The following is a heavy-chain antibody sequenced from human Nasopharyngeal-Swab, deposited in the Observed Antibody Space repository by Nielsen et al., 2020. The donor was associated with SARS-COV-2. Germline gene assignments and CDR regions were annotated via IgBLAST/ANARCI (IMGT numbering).Heavy chain of an antibody. D-gene: IGHD2-15*01. J-gene: IGHJ4*02. Sequence: GESLKISCAASGFTFSSYAMSWVRQAPGKGLDWVSGVSGSGGTTKYADSVKGRFTISRDNSKNKLYLQMHSLRVEDTAVYYCAKDRYCSGGACYFSGFDYWGLGTLVTVSS. CDR2: VSGSGGTT. CDR1: GFTFSSYA. V-gene: IGHV3-23*01. CDR3: AKDRYCSGGACYFSGFDY.